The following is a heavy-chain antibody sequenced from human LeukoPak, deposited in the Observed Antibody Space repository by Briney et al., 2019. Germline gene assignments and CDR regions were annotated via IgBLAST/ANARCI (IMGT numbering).Heavy chain of an antibody. Sequence: GGSLRLSCATSGFTFSSYELNWVRQAPGKGLEWISYISSGGGTIYYADSVKGRFTISRDDARNSLYLQMKSLRAEDTAVYYCARDLLCGGASCYEPDTFDIWGQGTMVTVSS. J-gene: IGHJ3*02. V-gene: IGHV3-48*03. CDR2: ISSGGGTI. CDR1: GFTFSSYE. D-gene: IGHD2-21*01. CDR3: ARDLLCGGASCYEPDTFDI.